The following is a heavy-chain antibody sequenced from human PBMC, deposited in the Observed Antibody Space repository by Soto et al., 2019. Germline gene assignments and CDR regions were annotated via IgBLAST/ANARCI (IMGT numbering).Heavy chain of an antibody. CDR1: GGTFSSYA. CDR2: IIPIFGTA. J-gene: IGHJ4*02. V-gene: IGHV1-69*06. Sequence: SVKISCKASGGTFSSYAISWVRQAPGQGLEWMGGIIPIFGTANYAQKFQGRVTITADKSTSTAYMELSSLRSEDTAVYYCVLGGIYDSSGYSVEYWGEGTLVTVSS. D-gene: IGHD3-22*01. CDR3: VLGGIYDSSGYSVEY.